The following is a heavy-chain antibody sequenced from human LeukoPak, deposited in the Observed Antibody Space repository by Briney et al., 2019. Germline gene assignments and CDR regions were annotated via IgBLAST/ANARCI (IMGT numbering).Heavy chain of an antibody. J-gene: IGHJ4*02. CDR3: ASAAGWELGY. CDR1: GATFSRYW. Sequence: GGSLRLSCAASGATFSRYWMSWVRQTPEKGLEWVANIKQDGSEKNYVDSVKGRFTISRDNAKNSLYLQMNSLRAEDTAVYYCASAAGWELGYWGQGTLVTVSS. V-gene: IGHV3-7*01. D-gene: IGHD3-10*01. CDR2: IKQDGSEK.